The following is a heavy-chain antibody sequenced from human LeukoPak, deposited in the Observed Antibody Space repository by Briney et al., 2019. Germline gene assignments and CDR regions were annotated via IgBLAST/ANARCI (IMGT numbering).Heavy chain of an antibody. D-gene: IGHD3-10*01. CDR1: GGSFSGYY. J-gene: IGHJ5*02. Sequence: SETLSLTCAVYGGSFSGYYWSWIRQPPGKGLEWIGEINHSGSTNYNPSLKSRVAISVDTSKNQFSLKLSSVTAADTAVYYCARSRRGTMVRGVIGRGEPNWFDPWGQGTLVTVSS. CDR3: ARSRRGTMVRGVIGRGEPNWFDP. CDR2: INHSGST. V-gene: IGHV4-34*01.